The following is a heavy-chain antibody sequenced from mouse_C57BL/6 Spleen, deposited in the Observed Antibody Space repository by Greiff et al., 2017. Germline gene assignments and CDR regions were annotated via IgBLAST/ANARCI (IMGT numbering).Heavy chain of an antibody. CDR2: IDPSDSYT. V-gene: IGHV1-50*01. CDR1: GYTFTSYW. J-gene: IGHJ1*03. CDR3: ARRGANWDKYFDV. D-gene: IGHD4-1*01. Sequence: VQLQQPGAELVKPGASVKLSCKASGYTFTSYWMQWVKQRPGQGLEWIGEIDPSDSYTNYNQKFKGKATLTVDTSSSTAYMQLSSLTSEDSAVYYCARRGANWDKYFDVWGTVTTVTVSS.